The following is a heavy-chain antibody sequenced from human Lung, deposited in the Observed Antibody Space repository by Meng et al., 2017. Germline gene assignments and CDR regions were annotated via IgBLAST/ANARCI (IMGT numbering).Heavy chain of an antibody. D-gene: IGHD1-1*01. V-gene: IGHV3-74*01. J-gene: IGHJ1*01. Sequence: VQLVESGGGLVPPGGSLRLSCAASGFTFTDHWMPWVRQGPGKGLVWVSRINRDGTKPTYADSVKGRFTISRDNAKNTLYLQMNNLRAEDTAFYYCTNDRLNHWGQGALVTVSS. CDR2: INRDGTKP. CDR1: GFTFTDHW. CDR3: TNDRLNH.